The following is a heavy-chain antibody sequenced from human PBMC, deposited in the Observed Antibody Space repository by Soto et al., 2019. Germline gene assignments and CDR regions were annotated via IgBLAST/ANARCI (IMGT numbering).Heavy chain of an antibody. CDR3: ASDNDLALYY. Sequence: GGSLRLSCAASGFTVSSNYMSWVRQAPGKGLEWVSVIYSGGSTYYADSVKGRFTISRDNSKNTLYLQMNSLRAEDTAVYYWASDNDLALYYWGQGTLVTVSS. V-gene: IGHV3-66*01. CDR1: GFTVSSNY. D-gene: IGHD1-1*01. J-gene: IGHJ4*02. CDR2: IYSGGST.